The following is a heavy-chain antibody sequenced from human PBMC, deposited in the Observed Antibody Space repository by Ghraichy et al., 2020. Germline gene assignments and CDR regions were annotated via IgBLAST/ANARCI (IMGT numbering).Heavy chain of an antibody. Sequence: STTLSLTCTVSGGSISSYYWSWIRQPPGKGLEWIGYIYYSGSTNYNPSLKSRVTISVDTSKNQFSLKLSSVTAADTAVYYCARVGYYYDILPDYWGQGTLVTVSS. CDR1: GGSISSYY. J-gene: IGHJ4*02. CDR2: IYYSGST. V-gene: IGHV4-59*01. D-gene: IGHD3-22*01. CDR3: ARVGYYYDILPDY.